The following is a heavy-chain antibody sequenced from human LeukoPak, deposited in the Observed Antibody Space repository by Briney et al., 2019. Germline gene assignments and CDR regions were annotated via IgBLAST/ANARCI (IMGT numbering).Heavy chain of an antibody. V-gene: IGHV3-9*01. CDR3: AKDIGGYSGYDAHAFDI. Sequence: GRSLRLSCAASGFTFDDYAMHWVRQAPGKGLEWVSGISWNSGSIGYADSVKGRFTISRDNAKNSLYLQMNSLRAEDTALYYCAKDIGGYSGYDAHAFDIWGQGTMVTVSS. J-gene: IGHJ3*02. CDR2: ISWNSGSI. CDR1: GFTFDDYA. D-gene: IGHD5-12*01.